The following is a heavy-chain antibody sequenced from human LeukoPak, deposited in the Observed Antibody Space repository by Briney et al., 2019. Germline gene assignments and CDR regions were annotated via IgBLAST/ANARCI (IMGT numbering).Heavy chain of an antibody. CDR3: ARVSMITLGGVIDKGGYYFDY. J-gene: IGHJ4*02. Sequence: SVKVSCMASGGTFSSYAMSWVRQPPGQGLEWMGGIIPVFGTANYAQKFQGRVTITADKSTSTAYMELSSLRSEDTAVYYCARVSMITLGGVIDKGGYYFDYWGQGTLVTVSS. CDR1: GGTFSSYA. CDR2: IIPVFGTA. D-gene: IGHD3-16*02. V-gene: IGHV1-69*06.